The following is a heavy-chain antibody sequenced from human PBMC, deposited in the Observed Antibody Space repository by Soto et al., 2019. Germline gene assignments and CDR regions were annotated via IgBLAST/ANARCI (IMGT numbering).Heavy chain of an antibody. J-gene: IGHJ5*02. CDR3: ARDGCSSTSCYKGRYNWFDP. V-gene: IGHV1-69*13. Sequence: SVKVSCKASGGTFSSYAISWVRQAPGQGLEWMGGIIPIFGTANYAQKFQGRVTITADESTSTAYMELSSLRSEDTAVYYCARDGCSSTSCYKGRYNWFDPWGQGTLVTV. D-gene: IGHD2-2*02. CDR2: IIPIFGTA. CDR1: GGTFSSYA.